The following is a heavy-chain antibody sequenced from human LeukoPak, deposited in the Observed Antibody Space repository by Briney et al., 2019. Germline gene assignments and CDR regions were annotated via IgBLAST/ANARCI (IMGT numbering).Heavy chain of an antibody. J-gene: IGHJ4*02. CDR3: ASLVVAATLIFDY. D-gene: IGHD2-15*01. V-gene: IGHV3-30-3*01. CDR1: GFTFSSYA. CDR2: ISYDGSNR. Sequence: QPGGSLRLSCAASGFTFSSYAMHWVRQAPGKGLEWVAVISYDGSNRYYADSVKGRFTISRDNSKNTLYLQMNSLRAEDTAVYYCASLVVAATLIFDYWGQGTLVTVSS.